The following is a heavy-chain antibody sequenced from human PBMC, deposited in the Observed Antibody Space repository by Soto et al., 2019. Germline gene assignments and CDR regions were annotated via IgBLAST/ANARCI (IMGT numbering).Heavy chain of an antibody. J-gene: IGHJ4*02. CDR1: GFTLSNHW. V-gene: IGHV3-74*01. Sequence: GGSLRLSCVASGFTLSNHWMHWVRQAPGKGLEWISLINGDATVTYYAVSVKGRFTISRDNAENTVSLQMNSLNVEDTALYYCARDLMTTWSFDFWAQGIPVTSPQ. CDR2: INGDATVT. CDR3: ARDLMTTWSFDF.